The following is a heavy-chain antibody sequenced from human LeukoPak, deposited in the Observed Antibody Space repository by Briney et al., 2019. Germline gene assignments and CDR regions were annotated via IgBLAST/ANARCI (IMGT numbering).Heavy chain of an antibody. V-gene: IGHV3-15*01. Sequence: PGGSLRLSCAASGFTFSNAWMSWVRQAPGKGLEWVGRIKSKTDGGTTDYAAPVKGRFTISRDDSKNTLYLQMNSLKTEDTAVYYCTTEGGEAAAGTYFDYWSQGTLVTVSS. D-gene: IGHD6-13*01. CDR1: GFTFSNAW. CDR2: IKSKTDGGTT. CDR3: TTEGGEAAAGTYFDY. J-gene: IGHJ4*02.